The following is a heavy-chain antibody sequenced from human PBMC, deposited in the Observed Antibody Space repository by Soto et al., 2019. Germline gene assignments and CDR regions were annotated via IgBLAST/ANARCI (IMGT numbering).Heavy chain of an antibody. J-gene: IGHJ6*02. D-gene: IGHD3-9*01. CDR3: ARDGDYDILTGYGYYYYYGMDV. CDR2: IKQDGSEK. V-gene: IGHV3-7*01. Sequence: GGSLRLSCAASGFTFSSYWMSWVRQAPGKGLEWVANIKQDGSEKYYVDSVKGRFTISRDNAKNSLYLQMNSLRAEDTAVYYCARDGDYDILTGYGYYYYYGMDVWGQGTTVTVSS. CDR1: GFTFSSYW.